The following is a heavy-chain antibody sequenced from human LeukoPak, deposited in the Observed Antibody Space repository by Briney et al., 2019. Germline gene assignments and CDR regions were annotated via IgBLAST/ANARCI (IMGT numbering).Heavy chain of an antibody. CDR3: AKDQDSYDSGGYYYVFYY. Sequence: GGSLILSCAASGFTFSSYGMHWVRQAPGKGLEWVAVISSDGSNKYYADSVKGRFTISRDNSKNTLYLQMNSLRAEDTAVYYCAKDQDSYDSGGYYYVFYYWGQGTLVTVSS. D-gene: IGHD3-22*01. V-gene: IGHV3-30*18. CDR1: GFTFSSYG. CDR2: ISSDGSNK. J-gene: IGHJ4*02.